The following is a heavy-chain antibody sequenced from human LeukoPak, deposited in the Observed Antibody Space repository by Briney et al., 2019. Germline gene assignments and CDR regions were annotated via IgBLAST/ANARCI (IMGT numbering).Heavy chain of an antibody. CDR1: GFTFSSYT. D-gene: IGHD1-1*01. CDR3: ARTHPVQLERGPVDY. V-gene: IGHV3-30-3*01. Sequence: GGSLRLSCAASGFTFSSYTLHWVRQAPGKGLEWVAIITYDGSNKYYADSVKGRFTISRDNSKNTNTPYLQMNSLRAEDTAVYYCARTHPVQLERGPVDYWGQGTLVTVSS. J-gene: IGHJ4*02. CDR2: ITYDGSNK.